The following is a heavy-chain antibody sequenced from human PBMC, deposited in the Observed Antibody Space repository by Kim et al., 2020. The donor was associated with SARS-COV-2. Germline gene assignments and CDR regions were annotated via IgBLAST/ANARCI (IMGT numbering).Heavy chain of an antibody. CDR2: IKDDGSVK. D-gene: IGHD3-22*01. J-gene: IGHJ4*02. CDR3: ARDDLRGYLDY. CDR1: GFTFSGHW. Sequence: GGSLRLSCAASGFTFSGHWMSWVRQAPGKGLEWVGNIKDDGSVKVYVESVKGRFTFSRDNTENSLYLQMNTLRAEDTAIYYCARDDLRGYLDYWGQGTLVTVPP. V-gene: IGHV3-7*01.